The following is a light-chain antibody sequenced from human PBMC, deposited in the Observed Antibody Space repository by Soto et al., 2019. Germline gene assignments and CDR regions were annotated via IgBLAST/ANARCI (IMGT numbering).Light chain of an antibody. CDR3: QQYGSSPPIT. CDR1: QSVSSSY. CDR2: GAS. Sequence: EIVLTQSPGTLSLSPGERATLSCRASQSVSSSYLAWYQQKPGQAPMLLIYGASSRATGIPDRFSGSGSGTDFTLTSSRLEPEDFAVYYCQQYGSSPPITFGQGTRLEIK. V-gene: IGKV3-20*01. J-gene: IGKJ5*01.